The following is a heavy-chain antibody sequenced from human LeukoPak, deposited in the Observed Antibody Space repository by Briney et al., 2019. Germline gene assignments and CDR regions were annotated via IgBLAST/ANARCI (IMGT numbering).Heavy chain of an antibody. D-gene: IGHD6-19*01. Sequence: GRSLRLSCAASGFTFSSYGMHWVRQAPGKGLEWVAVISYDGSNKYYADSVKSRFTISSDNSKNTLYLQMNGLRDEDTAVYYCAKPAGEQWLVSRYFDYWGQGTLVTVSS. J-gene: IGHJ4*02. CDR1: GFTFSSYG. CDR2: ISYDGSNK. V-gene: IGHV3-30*18. CDR3: AKPAGEQWLVSRYFDY.